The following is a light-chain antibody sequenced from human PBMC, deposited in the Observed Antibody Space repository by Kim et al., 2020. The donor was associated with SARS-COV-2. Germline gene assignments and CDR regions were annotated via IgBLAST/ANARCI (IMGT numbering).Light chain of an antibody. J-gene: IGKJ1*01. Sequence: EIVMTQSPATLSVSPGESATLSCRASQRVSSNLAWYQQKPGQAPRLLIYDASTRATGIPARFSGSGSGSEFTLTISSLQSEDSAVYYCEQYDHWPRRTFGQGTKVEI. V-gene: IGKV3-15*01. CDR3: EQYDHWPRRT. CDR1: QRVSSN. CDR2: DAS.